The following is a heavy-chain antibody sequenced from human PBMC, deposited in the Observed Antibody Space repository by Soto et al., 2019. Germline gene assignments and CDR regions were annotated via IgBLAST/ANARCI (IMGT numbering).Heavy chain of an antibody. V-gene: IGHV1-69*01. CDR2: IIPIFGTA. D-gene: IGHD6-13*01. Sequence: QVQLVQSGAEVKKPGSSVKVSCKASGGTFSSYAISWVRQAPGQGLEWMGGIIPIFGTANYAQKFQGRVTTPADESTSTAYMELSSLRSEDTAVYYCARALASPYSSSWEPWFDYWGQGTLVTVSS. J-gene: IGHJ4*02. CDR3: ARALASPYSSSWEPWFDY. CDR1: GGTFSSYA.